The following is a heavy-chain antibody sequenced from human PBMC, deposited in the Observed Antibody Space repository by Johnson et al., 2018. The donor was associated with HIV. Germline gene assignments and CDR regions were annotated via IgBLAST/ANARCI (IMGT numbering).Heavy chain of an antibody. J-gene: IGHJ3*02. D-gene: IGHD3-16*01. CDR3: ARDYETI. Sequence: VQLVESGGGLVKPGGSLRLSCAASGFTFKDYYMNWVRQTPGKGLEWVAHISSSGTTKYYADSVKGRFTISRDNSKDTLYLEMNSLRAEDTAVYYCARDYETIWGQGTMVTVSS. CDR1: GFTFKDYY. CDR2: ISSSGTTK. V-gene: IGHV3-11*04.